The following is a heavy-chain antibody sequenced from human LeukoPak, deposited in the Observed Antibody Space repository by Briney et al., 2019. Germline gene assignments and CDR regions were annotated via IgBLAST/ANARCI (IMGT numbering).Heavy chain of an antibody. J-gene: IGHJ4*02. CDR1: GFTFSTYW. CDR2: ISSSGSTI. D-gene: IGHD6-13*01. V-gene: IGHV3-48*04. Sequence: GGSLRLSCAASGFTFSTYWMSWVRQAPGKGLEWVSYISSSGSTIYYADSVKGRFTISRDNAKNSLYLQMNSLRAEDTAVYYCARARGQQLARGGFDYWGQGTLVTVSS. CDR3: ARARGQQLARGGFDY.